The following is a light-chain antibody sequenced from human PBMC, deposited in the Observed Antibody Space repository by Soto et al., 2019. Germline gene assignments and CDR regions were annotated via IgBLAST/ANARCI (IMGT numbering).Light chain of an antibody. J-gene: IGKJ4*01. CDR1: QSVSSF. CDR3: HQRSTWPLT. CDR2: GAS. V-gene: IGKV3-11*01. Sequence: EIVLTQSPATLSLSPGEGAALSCRASQSVSSFLAWYQQKPGQAPRLLIYGASNRATGIPTRFSGSGSGTDFTLTISSLEAEDFALYYCHQRSTWPLTFGGGTKVEIK.